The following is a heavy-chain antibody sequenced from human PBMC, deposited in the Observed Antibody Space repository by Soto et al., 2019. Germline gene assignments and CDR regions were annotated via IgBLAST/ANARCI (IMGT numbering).Heavy chain of an antibody. J-gene: IGHJ4*02. CDR2: ISAYNGNT. CDR3: ATRSQAFDY. Sequence: GASVKVSCKASGYTFTSYGISWVRQAPGQGLEWMGWISAYNGNTNYAQKLQGRVTMTTDTSTSTGYLELRSLRSDDTAVYYCATRSQAFDYWGQGTLVTVSS. V-gene: IGHV1-18*01. CDR1: GYTFTSYG.